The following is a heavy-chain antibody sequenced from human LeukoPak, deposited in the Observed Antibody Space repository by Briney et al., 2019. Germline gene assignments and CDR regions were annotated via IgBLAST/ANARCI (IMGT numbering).Heavy chain of an antibody. CDR2: INTNTGSP. D-gene: IGHD3-10*01. CDR1: GYTFTSYA. CDR3: ARTRAPYYYGAGSPDS. Sequence: ASVKVSCKASGYTFTSYAMNWVRQAPGQGLEWMGWINTNTGSPRYAQDFTGRFVFSLDTSLSTTYLQISSLKSEDTAIYYCARTRAPYYYGAGSPDSWGQGTLVTVSS. V-gene: IGHV7-4-1*02. J-gene: IGHJ4*02.